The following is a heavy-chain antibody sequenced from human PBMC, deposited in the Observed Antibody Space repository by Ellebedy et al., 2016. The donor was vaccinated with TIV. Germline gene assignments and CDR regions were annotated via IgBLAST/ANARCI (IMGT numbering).Heavy chain of an antibody. CDR2: IWYDGSNK. V-gene: IGHV3-33*01. CDR1: GFTVRSYG. J-gene: IGHJ6*02. Sequence: GESLKISCAASGFTVRSYGMHRVRQAPGKGLEWVEVIWYDGSNKYHADSVKGRFTISRDNSKNTLYLQMNSLRAEDTAVYYCARGKGYYYYGMDVWGQGTTVTVSS. CDR3: ARGKGYYYYGMDV.